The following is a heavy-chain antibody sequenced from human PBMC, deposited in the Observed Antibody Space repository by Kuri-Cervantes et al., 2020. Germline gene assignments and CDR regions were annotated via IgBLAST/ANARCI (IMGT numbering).Heavy chain of an antibody. J-gene: IGHJ4*02. Sequence: GGSLRLSCAASGFTFDDYAMHWVRQAPGKGLEWVSGISWNSGSIGYADSVKGRFTISRDNAKNSLYLQMNSLRAEDTASYYCAKDSSGYDYETLYYFDYWGQGTLVTVSS. CDR1: GFTFDDYA. CDR3: AKDSSGYDYETLYYFDY. D-gene: IGHD5-12*01. CDR2: ISWNSGSI. V-gene: IGHV3-9*01.